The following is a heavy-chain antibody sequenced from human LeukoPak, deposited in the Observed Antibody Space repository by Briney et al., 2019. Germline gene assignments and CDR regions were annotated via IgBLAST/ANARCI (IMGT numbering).Heavy chain of an antibody. J-gene: IGHJ5*02. D-gene: IGHD2-2*03. Sequence: SETLSLTCAVYGGSFSGYYWSWIRQSPGKGLEWIGEINHSGSTNYNPSLKSRVTISVDTSKNQFSLKLSSVTAADTAVYYCARGVAIVVVPAAACWFDPWGQGTLVTVSS. CDR1: GGSFSGYY. V-gene: IGHV4-34*01. CDR2: INHSGST. CDR3: ARGVAIVVVPAAACWFDP.